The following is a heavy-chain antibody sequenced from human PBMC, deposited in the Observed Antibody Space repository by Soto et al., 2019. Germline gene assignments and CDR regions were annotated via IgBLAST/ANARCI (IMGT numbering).Heavy chain of an antibody. CDR3: ARSCRSTSCYGTLDY. Sequence: ASVKVSCKASGYTFTCYYMHWVRQAPGQGLEWMGWINPNSGGTNYAQKFQGWVTMTRDTSISTAYMELSRLRSDDTAVYYCARSCRSTSCYGTLDYWGQGTLVTVSS. CDR2: INPNSGGT. V-gene: IGHV1-2*04. D-gene: IGHD2-2*01. CDR1: GYTFTCYY. J-gene: IGHJ4*02.